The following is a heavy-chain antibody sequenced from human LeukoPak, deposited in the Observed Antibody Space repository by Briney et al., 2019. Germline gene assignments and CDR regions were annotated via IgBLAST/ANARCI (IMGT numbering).Heavy chain of an antibody. CDR3: ARLTYYDFWSGYNYAFDI. CDR1: GYTFTGYY. CDR2: INPSSGGT. V-gene: IGHV1-2*02. D-gene: IGHD3-3*01. J-gene: IGHJ3*02. Sequence: ASVKVSCKAPGYTFTGYYMHWVRQAPGQGLEWMGWINPSSGGTNYAQKFQGRVTMTRDTSISTAHMELSRLRSDDTAVYYCARLTYYDFWSGYNYAFDIWGQGTMVTVSS.